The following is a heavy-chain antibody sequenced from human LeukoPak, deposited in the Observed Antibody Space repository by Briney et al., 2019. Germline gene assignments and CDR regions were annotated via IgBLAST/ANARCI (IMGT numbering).Heavy chain of an antibody. D-gene: IGHD1-1*01. CDR3: ARDTPLRLENWFDP. V-gene: IGHV1-69*13. J-gene: IGHJ5*02. CDR1: GYTFTSFG. CDR2: IITIFGTA. Sequence: ASVKVSCKASGYTFTSFGISWVRQAPGQGLEWMGGIITIFGTAKYAQKFQGRVTITADESTTTAYMELSSLRSEDTAVYYCARDTPLRLENWFDPWGQGTLVTVSS.